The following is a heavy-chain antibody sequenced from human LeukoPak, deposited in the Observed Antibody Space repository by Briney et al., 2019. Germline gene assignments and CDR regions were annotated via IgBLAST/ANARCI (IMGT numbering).Heavy chain of an antibody. J-gene: IGHJ5*02. CDR2: INPNSGGT. Sequence: ASMKVSCKPSGYTFTAYYIHWVRQAPGQGLEWMGWINPNSGGTDYAQKFQGRVTMTRDTSISTVYMELSRLTYDDTAVYYRARGVGVDSLRRLDPWGQGTLVTVSS. CDR1: GYTFTAYY. V-gene: IGHV1-2*02. CDR3: ARGVGVDSLRRLDP. D-gene: IGHD3-22*01.